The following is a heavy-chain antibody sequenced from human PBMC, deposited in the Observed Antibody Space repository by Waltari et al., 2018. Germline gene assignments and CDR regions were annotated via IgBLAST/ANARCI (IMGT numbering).Heavy chain of an antibody. CDR2: IYYSGST. CDR3: ARAGSNYLSAFDI. D-gene: IGHD4-4*01. Sequence: QVQLQESGPGLVKPSQTLSLTCPVSGGSISSGDYYWRWIRQPPGKGLEWIGYIYYSGSTYYNPSLKSRVTISVDTSKNQFSLKLSSVTAADTAVYYCARAGSNYLSAFDIWGQGTMVTVSS. V-gene: IGHV4-30-4*08. J-gene: IGHJ3*02. CDR1: GGSISSGDYY.